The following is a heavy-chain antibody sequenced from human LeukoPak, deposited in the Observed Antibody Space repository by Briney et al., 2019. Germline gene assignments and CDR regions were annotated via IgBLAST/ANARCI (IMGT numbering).Heavy chain of an antibody. D-gene: IGHD5-12*01. CDR1: GFSLSSYA. CDR3: ARSAAAGRIVATFAY. CDR2: ISYDGSKK. Sequence: GGSLRLSCAASGFSLSSYAIHWVRQAPGKGLEWVAIISYDGSKKYYADSVNGRFTISRDNSKTTLYLQMHSLRAEDTAVYYCARSAAAGRIVATFAYWGQGTLVIVSS. V-gene: IGHV3-30*04. J-gene: IGHJ4*02.